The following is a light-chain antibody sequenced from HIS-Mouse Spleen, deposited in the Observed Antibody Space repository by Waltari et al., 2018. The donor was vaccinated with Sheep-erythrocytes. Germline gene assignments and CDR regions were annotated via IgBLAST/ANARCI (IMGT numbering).Light chain of an antibody. CDR1: SSDVGGYDY. Sequence: QSALTQPRSVSGSPGQSVTISCPGTSSDVGGYDYVSWYQQHPGKAPNLMIYDFSKRPSGVPDRFSGSKSGNTASLTISGLQAEDEADYYCCSYAGSYNHVFATGTKVTVL. CDR3: CSYAGSYNHV. J-gene: IGLJ1*01. V-gene: IGLV2-11*01. CDR2: DFS.